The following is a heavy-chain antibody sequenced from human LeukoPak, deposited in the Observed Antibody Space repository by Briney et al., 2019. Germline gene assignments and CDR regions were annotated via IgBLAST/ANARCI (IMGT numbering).Heavy chain of an antibody. V-gene: IGHV3-30*18. CDR3: AKAFRYSSSWTYYYYYGMDV. D-gene: IGHD6-13*01. CDR2: ISYDGSNK. CDR1: GFTFSSYG. J-gene: IGHJ6*02. Sequence: GRSLRLSCAASGFTFSSYGMHWVRQAPGKGLEWVAVISYDGSNKYYADSVKGRFTISRDNSKNTLYLQMNSLRAEDTAVYYCAKAFRYSSSWTYYYYYGMDVWGQGTTVTVSS.